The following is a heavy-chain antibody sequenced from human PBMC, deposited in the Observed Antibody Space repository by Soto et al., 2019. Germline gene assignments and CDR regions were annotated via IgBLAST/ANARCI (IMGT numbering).Heavy chain of an antibody. CDR3: AREGGYYDQWFDP. J-gene: IGHJ5*02. CDR1: GYTFTSYG. CDR2: ISAYNGNT. Sequence: ASVKVSCKASGYTFTSYGISWVRQAPGQGLEWMGWISAYNGNTNYAQKLQGRVTMTTDTSTSTAYIELRSLRSVDMAVYYCAREGGYYDQWFDPWGQGTLVTVSS. D-gene: IGHD3-22*01. V-gene: IGHV1-18*03.